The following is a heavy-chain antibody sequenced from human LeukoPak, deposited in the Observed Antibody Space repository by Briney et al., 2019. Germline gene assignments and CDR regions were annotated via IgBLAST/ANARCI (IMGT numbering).Heavy chain of an antibody. Sequence: GGSLRLSCAASGFTFSDYYMSWIRQAPGKGLEWVSYISSSGSTIYYADSVKGRFTISGDNAKNSLYLQMNSLRAEDTAVYYCARQDYYDSSGYPNWGQGTLVTVSS. CDR1: GFTFSDYY. V-gene: IGHV3-11*01. CDR2: ISSSGSTI. J-gene: IGHJ4*02. D-gene: IGHD3-22*01. CDR3: ARQDYYDSSGYPN.